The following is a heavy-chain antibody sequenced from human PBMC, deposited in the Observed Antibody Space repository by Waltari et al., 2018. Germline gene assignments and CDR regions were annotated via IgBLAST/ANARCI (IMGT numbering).Heavy chain of an antibody. J-gene: IGHJ2*01. V-gene: IGHV4-39*01. D-gene: IGHD2-8*01. Sequence: QLQLQESGPGLVKPSETLSLTCTVSGGSISSSRYYWVWLRQPPGTGLEWIGSIYCSGIQYSNPALKRLVTITVDTSKNLFSLKMSSVTAADTAVYYCARHPAMTIMLWYFDLWGRGTLVTVSS. CDR3: ARHPAMTIMLWYFDL. CDR2: IYCSGIQ. CDR1: GGSISSSRYY.